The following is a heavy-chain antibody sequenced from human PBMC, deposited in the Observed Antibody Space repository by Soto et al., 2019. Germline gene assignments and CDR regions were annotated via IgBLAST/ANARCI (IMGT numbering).Heavy chain of an antibody. Sequence: GGALRLSCRASGFTFGDYTLSWVRQAPGKGLEWVGFIRSKAYGGTTEYAASVKGRFTISRDDSKSIAYLQMNSLKTEDTAVYYCSREDEYYYDSSATYYNMDVWGQGTTVTVSS. J-gene: IGHJ6*02. CDR1: GFTFGDYT. D-gene: IGHD3-22*01. V-gene: IGHV3-49*04. CDR2: IRSKAYGGTT. CDR3: SREDEYYYDSSATYYNMDV.